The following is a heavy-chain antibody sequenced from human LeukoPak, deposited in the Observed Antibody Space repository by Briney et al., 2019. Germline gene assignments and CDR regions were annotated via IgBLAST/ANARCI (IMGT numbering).Heavy chain of an antibody. CDR1: GFTFSSYA. D-gene: IGHD3-10*01. J-gene: IGHJ6*02. Sequence: PGGSLRLSCAASGFTFSSYAMSWVRQAPGKGLEWVSGITDSGGSRYYADSVKGRFTISRDNSKNTLYLQMSSLRAEDTALYYCAKTTLVRSGYYYYGMDLWGQGTTVTVSS. V-gene: IGHV3-23*01. CDR3: AKTTLVRSGYYYYGMDL. CDR2: ITDSGGSR.